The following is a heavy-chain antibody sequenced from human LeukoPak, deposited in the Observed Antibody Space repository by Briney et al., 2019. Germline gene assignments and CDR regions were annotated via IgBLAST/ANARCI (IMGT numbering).Heavy chain of an antibody. CDR2: ISTDGRFT. J-gene: IGHJ5*02. CDR1: GFTFSSYV. D-gene: IGHD3-16*01. Sequence: GGSLRLSCAASGFTFSSYVMHWVRQAPGKGPMWVSRISTDGRFTSYADSVKGRFTISRDNAENTLYLQMNSLRAEDTAVYYCAKEKIRALNWFDPWGQGTLVTVSS. CDR3: AKEKIRALNWFDP. V-gene: IGHV3-74*01.